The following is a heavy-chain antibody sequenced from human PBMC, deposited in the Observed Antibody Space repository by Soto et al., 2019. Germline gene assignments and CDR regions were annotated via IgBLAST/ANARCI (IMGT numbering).Heavy chain of an antibody. CDR1: GFTFSTYS. CDR3: VRDLGIPGY. J-gene: IGHJ4*02. D-gene: IGHD1-26*01. CDR2: ISSSSSTI. Sequence: PGGSLRLSCAVSGFTFSTYSMNWVRQASGKGLEWVSYISSSSSTIYYADSVKGRFTISRDNAKNSLYLQMNSLIAEDTAVYYCVRDLGIPGYWGQGTLVTVSS. V-gene: IGHV3-48*01.